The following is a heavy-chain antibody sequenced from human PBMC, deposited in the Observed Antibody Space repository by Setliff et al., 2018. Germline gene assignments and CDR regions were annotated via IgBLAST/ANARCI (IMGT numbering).Heavy chain of an antibody. CDR3: AREVWNIYDNDNSWSSYSDH. CDR2: IRQDGTNK. CDR1: GFTFSNYG. J-gene: IGHJ4*02. D-gene: IGHD3-3*01. V-gene: IGHV3-7*03. Sequence: PGGSLRLSCAASGFTFSNYGMTWVRQAPGKGLEWVADIRQDGTNKYYVDSVKGRFTISRDNAKNSLYLQMNSLRAEDTALYYCAREVWNIYDNDNSWSSYSDHWGQGTLVTVSS.